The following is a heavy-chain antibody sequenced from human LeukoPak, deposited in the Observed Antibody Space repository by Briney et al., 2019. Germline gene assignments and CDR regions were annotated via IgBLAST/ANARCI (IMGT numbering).Heavy chain of an antibody. J-gene: IGHJ5*02. D-gene: IGHD3-10*01. CDR1: GGSISSYY. CDR2: IYPSGST. CDR3: ARGEYFYGFDP. V-gene: IGHV4-4*07. Sequence: PSETLSLTCTVSGGSISSYYWTWIRQPAGKGLEWIGRIYPSGSTNYNPSLMSRVTISVDTSKNQFSLKLSSVTAADTAVYYCARGEYFYGFDPWGQGTLVTVSS.